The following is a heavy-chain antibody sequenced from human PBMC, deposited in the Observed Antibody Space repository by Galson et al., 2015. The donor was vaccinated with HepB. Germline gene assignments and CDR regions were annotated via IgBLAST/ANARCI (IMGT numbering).Heavy chain of an antibody. D-gene: IGHD3-3*01. Sequence: SLRLSCAASGFTFSSYEMNWVRQAPGKGLEWVSYISSSGSTIYYADSVKGRFTISRDNAKNSLYLQMNSLRAEDTAVYYCARKLGTYYDFWRPSYYYYGMDVWGQGTTVTVSS. CDR2: ISSSGSTI. J-gene: IGHJ6*02. CDR1: GFTFSSYE. CDR3: ARKLGTYYDFWRPSYYYYGMDV. V-gene: IGHV3-48*03.